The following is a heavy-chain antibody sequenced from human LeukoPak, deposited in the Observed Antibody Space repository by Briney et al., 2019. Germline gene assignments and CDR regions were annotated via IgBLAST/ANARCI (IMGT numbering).Heavy chain of an antibody. CDR2: ISSSGSTI. D-gene: IGHD1-26*01. V-gene: IGHV3-48*03. J-gene: IGHJ4*02. CDR1: GLTFSSYE. Sequence: GGSLRLSCAASGLTFSSYEMNWVRQAPGKGLEWVSYISSSGSTIYYADSVKGRFTISRDNAKNSLYLQMNSLRVEDTAVYYCASRIVGTPDYFDYWGQGTLVTVSS. CDR3: ASRIVGTPDYFDY.